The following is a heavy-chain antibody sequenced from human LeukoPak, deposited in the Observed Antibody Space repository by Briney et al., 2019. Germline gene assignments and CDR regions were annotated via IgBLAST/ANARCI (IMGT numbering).Heavy chain of an antibody. CDR1: GGSFSGYY. Sequence: SETLSLTCAVYGGSFSGYYWSWIRQPPGKGLEWIGEINHSGSTNYNPSLKSRVTISVDTSKNQFSLKLSSVTAADTAVYYCARRPYCSGGSCYSGWFDPWGQGTPVTVSS. V-gene: IGHV4-34*01. CDR3: ARRPYCSGGSCYSGWFDP. J-gene: IGHJ5*02. CDR2: INHSGST. D-gene: IGHD2-15*01.